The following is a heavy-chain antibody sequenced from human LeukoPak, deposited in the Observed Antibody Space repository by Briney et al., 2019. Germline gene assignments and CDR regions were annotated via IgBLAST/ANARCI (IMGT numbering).Heavy chain of an antibody. Sequence: PGGSLRLPCAASGFTFSSYAMHWVRQAPGKGLEWVAVISYDGSNKYYADSVKGRFTISRDNSKNTLYLQMNSLRAEDTAVYYCARDSKMATPEIDYWGQGTLVTVSS. CDR3: ARDSKMATPEIDY. J-gene: IGHJ4*02. CDR1: GFTFSSYA. V-gene: IGHV3-30*04. D-gene: IGHD5-24*01. CDR2: ISYDGSNK.